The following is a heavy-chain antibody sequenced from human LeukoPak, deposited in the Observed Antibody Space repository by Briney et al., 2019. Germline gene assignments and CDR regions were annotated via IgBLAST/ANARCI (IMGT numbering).Heavy chain of an antibody. CDR3: ARGITIFGLAAYFDY. V-gene: IGHV4-4*07. J-gene: IGHJ4*02. CDR2: ISPSGTT. Sequence: PSETLSLTCTISGVSISPYYWSWLRQPAGKGLEWIGRISPSGTTNYNPSLRSRVTMSVDTSKNQFSLKLSSVTAADTAVYYCARGITIFGLAAYFDYWGQGTLVTASS. D-gene: IGHD3-3*01. CDR1: GVSISPYY.